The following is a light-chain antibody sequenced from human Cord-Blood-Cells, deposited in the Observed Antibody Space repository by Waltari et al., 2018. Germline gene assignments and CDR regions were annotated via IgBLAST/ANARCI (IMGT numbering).Light chain of an antibody. Sequence: EIVMTQSPATLSVSPGERATLSCRASQSVSSNLAWYQQKPGQAPRLLIYGASTRATVIPARCSGSGSGTEFTLNISSLQSEELAVYYCQQYKNWPLTLGGGTKVEIK. CDR3: QQYKNWPLT. J-gene: IGKJ4*01. V-gene: IGKV3-15*01. CDR2: GAS. CDR1: QSVSSN.